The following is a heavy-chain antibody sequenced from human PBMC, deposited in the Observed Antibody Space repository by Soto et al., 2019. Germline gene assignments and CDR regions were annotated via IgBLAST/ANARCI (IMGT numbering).Heavy chain of an antibody. D-gene: IGHD2-21*02. CDR3: ARANDFNAFDM. J-gene: IGHJ3*02. Sequence: EVQLVESGGALVQPGGSLRLSCVAYGVTASANYMNWVRQTPDKGLEWVSVIYSGGTTYYADSVKGRFTISRHDSRDTLFLQMDSLRTEDTAVYYCARANDFNAFDMWGQGTLVTVSS. CDR1: GVTASANY. V-gene: IGHV3-53*04. CDR2: IYSGGTT.